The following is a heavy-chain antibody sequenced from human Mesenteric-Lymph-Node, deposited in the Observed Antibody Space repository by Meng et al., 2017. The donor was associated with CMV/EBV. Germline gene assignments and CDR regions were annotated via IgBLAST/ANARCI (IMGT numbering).Heavy chain of an antibody. Sequence: GESLKIPWAASGFTFSSYGMNLVRQAPGKGLEWVSFIRYDGSNKYHAHPVKGRFTISRDNSKNTLSLHMNSLRAEDTAVYYCAKHPTPTRGSYRVNPYYYYGMDIWGRGTPVTVSS. J-gene: IGHJ6*02. CDR3: AKHPTPTRGSYRVNPYYYYGMDI. V-gene: IGHV3-30*02. D-gene: IGHD1-26*01. CDR1: GFTFSSYG. CDR2: IRYDGSNK.